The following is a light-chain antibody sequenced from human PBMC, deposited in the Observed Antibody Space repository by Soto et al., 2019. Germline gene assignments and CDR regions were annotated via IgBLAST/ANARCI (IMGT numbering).Light chain of an antibody. CDR3: KQSYNTPQT. J-gene: IGKJ1*01. CDR1: QSITIY. Sequence: DIQITQSPSSLSAYVGYRVTITFRSSQSITIYLNWYRQKSGKAPELLIYDTSTLVSGVPPRFTGSGSGTDFTLTITSLQTEDSATYYCKQSYNTPQTFGKGTKVDIK. V-gene: IGKV1-39*01. CDR2: DTS.